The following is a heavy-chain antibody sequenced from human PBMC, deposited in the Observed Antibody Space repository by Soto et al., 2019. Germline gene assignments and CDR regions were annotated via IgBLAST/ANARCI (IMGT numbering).Heavy chain of an antibody. CDR2: ISYDGSNK. D-gene: IGHD3-22*01. J-gene: IGHJ6*02. CDR1: GFTFSSYG. CDR3: AKDQGYSGTYYYGMDV. V-gene: IGHV3-30*18. Sequence: PVGSLRLSCAASGFTFSSYGMHWVRQAPGKGLEWVAVISYDGSNKYNADSVKGRFTISRDNSKNTLYLQMNSLRAEDTAVYYCAKDQGYSGTYYYGMDVWGQGTTVTVSS.